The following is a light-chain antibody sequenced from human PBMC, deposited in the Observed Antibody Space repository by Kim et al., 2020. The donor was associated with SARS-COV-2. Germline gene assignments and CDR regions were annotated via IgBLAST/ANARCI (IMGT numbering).Light chain of an antibody. CDR2: GTS. J-gene: IGKJ2*02. CDR1: QSVSRIY. Sequence: LSPGEGATLPCRASQSVSRIYLAWYQQRLGQAPRLLIYGTSSRATGIPDRFSGSGSGTDFTLTISRLEPEDFAVYYCQQYSNSLGTFGQGTKLEIK. V-gene: IGKV3-20*01. CDR3: QQYSNSLGT.